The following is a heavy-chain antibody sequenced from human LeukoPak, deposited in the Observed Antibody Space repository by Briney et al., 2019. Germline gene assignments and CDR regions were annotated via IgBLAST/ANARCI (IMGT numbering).Heavy chain of an antibody. Sequence: PGGSLRLSCAASGFTFRTYWMHWVRHAPGKGLMWVSRINTEGTSTSYADSVNGRFTTSRDNAKNTLYLQMNSLRAEDTAMYYCARDFDRYYFDYWGQGTLVTVSS. D-gene: IGHD3-9*01. CDR1: GFTFRTYW. CDR3: ARDFDRYYFDY. J-gene: IGHJ4*02. CDR2: INTEGTST. V-gene: IGHV3-74*01.